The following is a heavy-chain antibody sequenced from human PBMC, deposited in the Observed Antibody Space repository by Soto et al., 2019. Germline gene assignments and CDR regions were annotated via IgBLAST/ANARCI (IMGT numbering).Heavy chain of an antibody. CDR2: IYYSGST. V-gene: IGHV4-61*01. CDR1: GGSVSSGSYY. Sequence: QVQLQESGPGLVKPSETLSLTCTVSGGSVSSGSYYWSWMRQPPGKGLEWIGYIYYSGSTNYNPSLKSRVTISVDTSKNQFSLKLSSVTAADTAVYYCARARTGYSSGWSALYFDYWGQGTLVTVSS. CDR3: ARARTGYSSGWSALYFDY. D-gene: IGHD6-13*01. J-gene: IGHJ4*02.